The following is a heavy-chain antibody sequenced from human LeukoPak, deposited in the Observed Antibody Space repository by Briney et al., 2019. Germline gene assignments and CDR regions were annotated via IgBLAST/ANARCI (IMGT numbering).Heavy chain of an antibody. CDR3: ARDLYSSGWYSPYYFDY. CDR2: IYSGGST. Sequence: PGGSLRLSCAASGFTVSSNYMSWVRQAPGKGLEWVSVIYSGGSTYYADSVKGRFTISRHNSKNTLYLQMNSLRAEDTAVYYCARDLYSSGWYSPYYFDYWGQGTLVTVSS. J-gene: IGHJ4*02. V-gene: IGHV3-53*04. D-gene: IGHD6-19*01. CDR1: GFTVSSNY.